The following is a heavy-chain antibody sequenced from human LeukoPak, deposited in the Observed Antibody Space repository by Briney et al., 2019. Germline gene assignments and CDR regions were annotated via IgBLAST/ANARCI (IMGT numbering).Heavy chain of an antibody. CDR3: AKGIGNSGSYDYFDY. CDR1: GFTFDDYA. J-gene: IGHJ4*02. V-gene: IGHV3-9*01. Sequence: VQPGGSLRLSCAASGFTFDDYAMHWVRQAPGKGLEWVSGISWNSGYIGYADSVKGRFTISRDNAKNSLYLQMNSLRAEDTALYYCAKGIGNSGSYDYFDYWGQGTLVTVSS. D-gene: IGHD1-26*01. CDR2: ISWNSGYI.